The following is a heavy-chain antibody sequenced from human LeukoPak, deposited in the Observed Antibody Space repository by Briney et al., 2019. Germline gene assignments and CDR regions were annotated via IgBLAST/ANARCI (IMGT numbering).Heavy chain of an antibody. Sequence: GSSVKVSCKASDGTFSSYAISWVRQAPGQGLEWVGGIHPIFGTAHYAQKLQGRVTITADKSTRTAYMSLSRLRSSDTAVYYCARDAPVAAAISAWFDPWGQGTLVTVSS. J-gene: IGHJ5*02. V-gene: IGHV1-69*06. D-gene: IGHD2-2*02. CDR3: ARDAPVAAAISAWFDP. CDR2: IHPIFGTA. CDR1: DGTFSSYA.